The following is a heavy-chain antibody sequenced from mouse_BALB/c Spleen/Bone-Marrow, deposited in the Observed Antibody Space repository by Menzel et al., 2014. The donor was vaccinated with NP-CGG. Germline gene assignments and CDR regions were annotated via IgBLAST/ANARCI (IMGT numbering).Heavy chain of an antibody. J-gene: IGHJ2*01. CDR2: ISSGGSYA. Sequence: EVQVVESGGGLVKPGGSLKLSCAASGFIFSSYAMSWVRQTPEKRLEWVATISSGGSYAYYPDSVKGRFTISRDNAKNTLYLQMSSLRSEDTAMYYCARHGITRLLDYWGQGTTLTVSS. CDR1: GFIFSSYA. CDR3: ARHGITRLLDY. V-gene: IGHV5-9-3*01. D-gene: IGHD2-4*01.